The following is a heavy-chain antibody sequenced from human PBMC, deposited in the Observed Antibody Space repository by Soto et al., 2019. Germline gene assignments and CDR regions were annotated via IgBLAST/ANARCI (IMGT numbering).Heavy chain of an antibody. D-gene: IGHD4-17*01. V-gene: IGHV4-30-2*01. CDR2: ISHSGST. CDR1: GGSFSSISNHY. Sequence: SETLSLTCTFSGGSFSSISNHYCSWIRQPPGKGLEWIGYISHSGSTYYNPSLKSRLTISVDRSKNQFSLKLSSVTAADTAVYYCARSQTTVTSYDYWGQGTLVTVSS. CDR3: ARSQTTVTSYDY. J-gene: IGHJ4*02.